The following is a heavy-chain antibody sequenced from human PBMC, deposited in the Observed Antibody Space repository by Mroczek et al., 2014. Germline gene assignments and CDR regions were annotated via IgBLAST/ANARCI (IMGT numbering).Heavy chain of an antibody. CDR1: GGSISSGSYY. V-gene: IGHV4-61*02. J-gene: IGHJ3*02. Sequence: QVQLQQWGPGLVKPSQTLSLTCTVSGGSISSGSYYWSWIRQPAGKGLEWIGRIYTSGSTNYNPSLKSRVTISVDTSKNQFSLKLSSVTAADTAVYYCARDTAYDAFDIWGQGTMVTVSS. CDR3: ARDTAYDAFDI. CDR2: IYTSGST. D-gene: IGHD5-18*01.